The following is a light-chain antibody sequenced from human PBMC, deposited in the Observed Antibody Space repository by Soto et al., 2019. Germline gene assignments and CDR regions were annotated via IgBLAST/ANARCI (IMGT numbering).Light chain of an antibody. V-gene: IGKV1-5*01. CDR3: QQSYSTPRT. CDR2: DGS. Sequence: DIQMTQSPSTLSGSVGDRVTITCRASQTISSWLAWYQQKPGKAPKLLIYDGSSFESGVPSRFSGSGSGTEFTLTISSLQPDDSATYYCQQSYSTPRTFGQGTKVDNK. J-gene: IGKJ1*01. CDR1: QTISSW.